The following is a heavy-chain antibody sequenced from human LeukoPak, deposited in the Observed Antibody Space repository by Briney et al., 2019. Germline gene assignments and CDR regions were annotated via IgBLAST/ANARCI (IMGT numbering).Heavy chain of an antibody. V-gene: IGHV1-46*01. Sequence: ASVKVSCKSSGYIFTNHYMHWVRQAPGQGLEWMGLINPSGISTLYAEKFRGRIIMTRDMSTATDYMELSSLRSEDTAVYYCARESTMAMDVWGKGTTVTVSS. J-gene: IGHJ6*03. D-gene: IGHD3-10*01. CDR2: INPSGIST. CDR1: GYIFTNHY. CDR3: ARESTMAMDV.